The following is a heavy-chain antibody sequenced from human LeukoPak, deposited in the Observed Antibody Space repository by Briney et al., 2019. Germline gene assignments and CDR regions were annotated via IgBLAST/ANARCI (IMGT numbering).Heavy chain of an antibody. V-gene: IGHV3-15*01. J-gene: IGHJ4*02. CDR1: GFTFNNAW. D-gene: IGHD6-19*01. Sequence: GGSLRLSCAAFGFTFNNAWMTWVRQAPGKGLEWVGRIKTKIDGGTTHDGAPVKGRFTISRDDSKNTLYLQMNSLKTEDTAVYYCTTGTAYSSGYHFWGQGTLVTVSS. CDR3: TTGTAYSSGYHF. CDR2: IKTKIDGGTT.